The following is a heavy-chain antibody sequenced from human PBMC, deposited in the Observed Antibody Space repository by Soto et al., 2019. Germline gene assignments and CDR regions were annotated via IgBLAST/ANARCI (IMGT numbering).Heavy chain of an antibody. J-gene: IGHJ4*02. CDR1: GFTFSSYA. CDR2: ISGSGGST. CDR3: AKSLFRGVSEDYHFDY. V-gene: IGHV3-23*01. Sequence: PGGSLRLSCAASGFTFSSYAMSWVRQAPGKGLEWVSAISGSGGSTYYADSVKGRFTISRDNSKNTLYLQMNSLRAEDTAVYYCAKSLFRGVSEDYHFDYWGQGTLVTVSS. D-gene: IGHD3-16*01.